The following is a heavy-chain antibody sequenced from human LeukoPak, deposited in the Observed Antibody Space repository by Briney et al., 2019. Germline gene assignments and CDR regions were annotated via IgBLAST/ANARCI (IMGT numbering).Heavy chain of an antibody. V-gene: IGHV4-39*01. Sequence: SETLSLTCSVSGGSISSSSYYWDWVRQPPGQGLEWIGNIYYSGNTHYNSSLRSRVSISVDTSKNQFSLKLTSVTAADTAVYYCARHWFSGSYYPRYDVWGQGTLVTVSS. CDR3: ARHWFSGSYYPRYDV. CDR2: IYYSGNT. J-gene: IGHJ4*02. CDR1: GGSISSSSYY. D-gene: IGHD1-26*01.